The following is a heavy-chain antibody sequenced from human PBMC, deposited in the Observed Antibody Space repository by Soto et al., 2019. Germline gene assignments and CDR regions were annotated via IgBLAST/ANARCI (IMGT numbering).Heavy chain of an antibody. D-gene: IGHD3-10*01. V-gene: IGHV3-49*03. CDR2: IRSKAYGGTT. CDR3: TRVYGSGSPDRDY. J-gene: IGHJ4*02. CDR1: GFTFGDYA. Sequence: GGSLRLSCTASGFTFGDYAMSWFRQAPGKGLEWVGFIRSKAYGGTTEYAASVKGRFTIPRDDSKSIAYLQMNSLKTEDTAVYYCTRVYGSGSPDRDYWGQGTLVTVSS.